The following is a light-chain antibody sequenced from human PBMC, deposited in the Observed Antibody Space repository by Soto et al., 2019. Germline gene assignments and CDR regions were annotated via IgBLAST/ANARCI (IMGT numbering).Light chain of an antibody. CDR2: GAS. V-gene: IGKV3-20*01. CDR1: QSVSSSY. Sequence: EIVLTQSPGTLSLSPGERATLSCRASQSVSSSYLAWYQQKPGQAPRLLIYGASSRATGIPDSFSGSGSVTDFTLTISRLEPEDFAVYYCQQYGSLYTFAQGTKVEIK. J-gene: IGKJ2*01. CDR3: QQYGSLYT.